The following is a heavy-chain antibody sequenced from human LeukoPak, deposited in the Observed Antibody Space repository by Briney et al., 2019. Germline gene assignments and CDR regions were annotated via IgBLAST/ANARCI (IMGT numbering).Heavy chain of an antibody. V-gene: IGHV3-21*01. CDR1: GFSFSTYS. Sequence: GGSLTLSCAASGFSFSTYSMNWVRQPPGKGLEWVSSISSSSSYKYYADSVKGRFTIPRENAKNSLYLQMNSLRAEDTAVYYCGVGISMIVVTTNFDYWGQGTLVTVFS. D-gene: IGHD3-22*01. CDR3: GVGISMIVVTTNFDY. CDR2: ISSSSSYK. J-gene: IGHJ4*02.